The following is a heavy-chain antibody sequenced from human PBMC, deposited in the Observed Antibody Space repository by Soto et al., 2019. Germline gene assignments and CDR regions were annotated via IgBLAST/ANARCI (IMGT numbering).Heavy chain of an antibody. CDR3: GREGGETWDYEAS. CDR2: IYYSGST. D-gene: IGHD1-7*01. CDR1: GGSVSSGSYY. J-gene: IGHJ5*02. V-gene: IGHV4-61*01. Sequence: PSETLSLTCTVSGGSVSSGSYYWSWIRQPPEKGLEWIGYIYYSGSTNYNPSLKSRVTVSVDTSRNQFFLTLRSVSAADSAVYHCGREGGETWDYEASWGQGTPVTVSS.